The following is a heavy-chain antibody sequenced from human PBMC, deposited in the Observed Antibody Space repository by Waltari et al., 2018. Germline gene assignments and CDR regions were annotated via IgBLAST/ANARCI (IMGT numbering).Heavy chain of an antibody. J-gene: IGHJ6*02. CDR3: ARATGYYYYGMDV. CDR2: INHSGST. Sequence: QVQLQQWGAGLLKPSETLSLTCAVYGGSFSGYYWSWIRQPPGKGLEWIGEINHSGSTNYNPSLKSRVTISVDTSKNQFSLKLSSVTAADTAVYYCARATGYYYYGMDVWGQGTTVTVSS. CDR1: GGSFSGYY. V-gene: IGHV4-34*01. D-gene: IGHD5-12*01.